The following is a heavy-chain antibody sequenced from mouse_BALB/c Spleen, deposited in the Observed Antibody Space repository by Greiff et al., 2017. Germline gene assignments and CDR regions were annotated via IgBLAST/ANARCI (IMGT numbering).Heavy chain of an antibody. D-gene: IGHD2-2*01. Sequence: EVQRVESGPELVKPGASVKMSCKASGYTFTSYVMHWVKQKPGQGLEWIGYINPYNDGTKYNEKFKGKATLTSDKSSSTAYMELSSLTSEDSAVYYCARGDNYGYDSFAYWGQGTLVTVSA. V-gene: IGHV1-14*01. CDR3: ARGDNYGYDSFAY. CDR1: GYTFTSYV. CDR2: INPYNDGT. J-gene: IGHJ3*01.